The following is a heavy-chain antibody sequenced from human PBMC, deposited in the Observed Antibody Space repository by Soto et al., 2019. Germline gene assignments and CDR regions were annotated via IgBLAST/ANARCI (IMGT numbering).Heavy chain of an antibody. CDR1: GFTFSSYA. V-gene: IGHV3-23*01. D-gene: IGHD3-3*01. J-gene: IGHJ4*02. Sequence: GGSLRLSCAASGFTFSSYAMSWVRQAPGKGLEWVSAISGSGGSTYYADSVKGRFTISRENSKNTLYLQMNSLRAEDTAVYYCAKVLDVLRFLEPFDYWGQGTLVTVSS. CDR2: ISGSGGST. CDR3: AKVLDVLRFLEPFDY.